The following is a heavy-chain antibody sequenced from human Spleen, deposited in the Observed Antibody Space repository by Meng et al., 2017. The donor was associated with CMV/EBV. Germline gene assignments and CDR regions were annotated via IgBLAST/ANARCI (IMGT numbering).Heavy chain of an antibody. J-gene: IGHJ5*02. CDR3: ARGLRGIVVVSAASNWFDP. V-gene: IGHV4-34*01. Sequence: SETLSLTCAVYGGSFSGYYWSWIRQPPGKGLEWIGEINHSGSTNYNPSLKSRVTIPIDTSKNQFSLKLTSVTAADTAVYYCARGLRGIVVVSAASNWFDPWGQGTLVTVSS. CDR2: INHSGST. CDR1: GGSFSGYY. D-gene: IGHD2-2*01.